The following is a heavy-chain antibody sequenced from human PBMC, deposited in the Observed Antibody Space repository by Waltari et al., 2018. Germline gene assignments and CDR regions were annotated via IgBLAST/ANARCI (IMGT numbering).Heavy chain of an antibody. CDR1: GYTFITYH. V-gene: IGHV1-8*01. CDR3: ARGNFDILTGATYYYYYGLDV. J-gene: IGHJ6*02. CDR2: MNPYTGET. D-gene: IGHD3-9*01. Sequence: QVQLLQSGAEVKKPGASVKVSCKTSGYTFITYHINWVRQATGQGLEWMGWMNPYTGETDYAQKFHGRVTMTRTTSINTAYMELSSLTSEDTAVYYCARGNFDILTGATYYYYYGLDVWGQGTTVTVSS.